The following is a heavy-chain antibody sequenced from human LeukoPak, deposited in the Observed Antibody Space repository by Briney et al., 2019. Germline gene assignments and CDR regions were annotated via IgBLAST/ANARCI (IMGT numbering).Heavy chain of an antibody. CDR2: LNPNSGDT. D-gene: IGHD3-22*01. V-gene: IGHV1-2*02. Sequence: GASAKVSCKASGYTFTGYYMHWVRQAPGQGLEWMGWLNPNSGDTNYAQKFQGRVTMTRDTSINTLYMELSSLRSDDTAVYYCARGPDYYESPYFQHWGQGTRVTVSS. CDR1: GYTFTGYY. J-gene: IGHJ1*01. CDR3: ARGPDYYESPYFQH.